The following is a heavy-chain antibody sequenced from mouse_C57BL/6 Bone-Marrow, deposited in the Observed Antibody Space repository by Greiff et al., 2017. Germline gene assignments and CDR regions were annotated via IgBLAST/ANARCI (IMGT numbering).Heavy chain of an antibody. CDR3: ARVTTRYYYAMDD. V-gene: IGHV1-64*01. CDR1: GYTFTSYW. J-gene: IGHJ4*01. D-gene: IGHD2-3*01. CDR2: IHPNSGSP. Sequence: QVQLQQPGAELVKPGASVKLSCKASGYTFTSYWMHWVKQSPGQGLEWIGMIHPNSGSPNYNEKFKSKAPLTVDKSSSTAYMQLSSLTSEDSEVYYCARVTTRYYYAMDDWGQGTSVTVSS.